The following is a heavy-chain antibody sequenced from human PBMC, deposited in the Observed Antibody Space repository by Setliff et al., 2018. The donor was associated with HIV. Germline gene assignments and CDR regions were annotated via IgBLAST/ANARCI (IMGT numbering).Heavy chain of an antibody. CDR2: INWNSGSI. V-gene: IGHV3-9*01. CDR1: GFTFEDYA. J-gene: IGHJ4*02. Sequence: GGSLRLSCVGSGFTFEDYAMHWVRQAPGKGLEWVAGINWNSGSIGYADSVLGRFTISRDNARNSVYLQMNTLRTDDTALYYCVKGDCTSSSCELAFWGQGTLVTVPS. D-gene: IGHD2-2*01. CDR3: VKGDCTSSSCELAF.